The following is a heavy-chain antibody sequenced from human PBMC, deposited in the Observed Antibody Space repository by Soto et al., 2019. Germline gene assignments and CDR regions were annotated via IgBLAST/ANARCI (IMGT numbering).Heavy chain of an antibody. J-gene: IGHJ6*03. CDR2: MNPNRGNT. CDR1: GYTFTIYD. Sequence: ASVNVSCKASGYTFTIYDINWVLQATGQGLEWMGWMNPNRGNTGYAQQFQGRVTLTSNTSISTVYMELSSLRSEDTAVYYCARGVFVDYYYYYYLLSVCAKGTSVLVSS. CDR3: ARGVFVDYYYYYYLLSV. V-gene: IGHV1-8*01. D-gene: IGHD2-15*01.